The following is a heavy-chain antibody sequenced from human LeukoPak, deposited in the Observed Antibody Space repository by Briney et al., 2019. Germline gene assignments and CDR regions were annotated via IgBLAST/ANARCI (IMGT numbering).Heavy chain of an antibody. CDR3: ARGSGSSWDAATLDY. Sequence: GGSLRLSCAASGFTFSSYAMHWVRQAPGKGLEYVSAISSNGGSTYYADSVKGRFTISRDNSKNTLYLQMGSLRAEDMAVYYCARGSGSSWDAATLDYWGQGTLVTVSS. CDR1: GFTFSSYA. D-gene: IGHD6-13*01. V-gene: IGHV3-64*02. CDR2: ISSNGGST. J-gene: IGHJ4*02.